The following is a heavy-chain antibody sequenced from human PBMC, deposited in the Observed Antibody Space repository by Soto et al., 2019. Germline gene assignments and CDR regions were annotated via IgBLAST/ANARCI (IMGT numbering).Heavy chain of an antibody. V-gene: IGHV3-23*01. J-gene: IGHJ6*02. CDR2: LSGSGTNT. D-gene: IGHD3-9*01. CDR1: GFTFSTYA. CDR3: AKDSHYDFLTGYNPSPGMDV. Sequence: EVQLLESGGGLVQPGGSLRLSCAASGFTFSTYAMSWVRQAPGKGLEWVSALSGSGTNTYYADSVKGRFTISRDNSKNTLYLQMNSLRAEDTAVYYCAKDSHYDFLTGYNPSPGMDVWGQGTTVTVSS.